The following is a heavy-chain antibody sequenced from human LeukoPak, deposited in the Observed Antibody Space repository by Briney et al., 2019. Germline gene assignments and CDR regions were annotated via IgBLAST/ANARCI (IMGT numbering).Heavy chain of an antibody. CDR3: ARVLAAAAHFDY. J-gene: IGHJ4*02. CDR2: ISYTGST. Sequence: KPSETLSLTCTVSGGSISSSSSYWGWIRQPPGKGLERIGSISYTGSTYYNPSLKSRVTISVDTSKNQFSLKLSSVTAADTAVYYCARVLAAAAHFDYWGQGTLVTASS. D-gene: IGHD6-13*01. V-gene: IGHV4-39*01. CDR1: GGSISSSSSY.